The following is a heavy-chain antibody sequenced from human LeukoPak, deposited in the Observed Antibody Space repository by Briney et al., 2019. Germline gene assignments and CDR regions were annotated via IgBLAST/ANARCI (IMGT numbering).Heavy chain of an antibody. J-gene: IGHJ3*02. CDR2: VNPNSGNT. CDR1: GYTFTSYD. CDR3: ARFVVGATTGDI. D-gene: IGHD1-26*01. Sequence: EASVKVSCKASGYTFTSYDINWVRQATGQGLEWMGWVNPNSGNTGYAQKFQGRVTMTRNTSISTAYMELSSLRSEDTAVYYCARFVVGATTGDIWGQGTMVTVSS. V-gene: IGHV1-8*01.